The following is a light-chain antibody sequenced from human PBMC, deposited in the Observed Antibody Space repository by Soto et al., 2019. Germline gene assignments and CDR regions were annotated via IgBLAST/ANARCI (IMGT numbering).Light chain of an antibody. Sequence: DIQMTQSPSTLSASVGDRVTITCRASQSISSWLAWYQQKPGKAPKLLIYKASRLHSGVSSRFSGSESGTDFTLTISSLQPEDFATYYCQQSYSTLLTFGGGTKVEIK. J-gene: IGKJ4*01. CDR1: QSISSW. CDR3: QQSYSTLLT. V-gene: IGKV1-5*03. CDR2: KAS.